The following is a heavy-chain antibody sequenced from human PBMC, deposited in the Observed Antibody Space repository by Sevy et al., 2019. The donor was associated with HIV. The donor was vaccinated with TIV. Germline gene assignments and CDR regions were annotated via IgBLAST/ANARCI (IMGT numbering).Heavy chain of an antibody. CDR3: AKSSNDYIRGSYRQGDYFDY. D-gene: IGHD3-16*02. V-gene: IGHV3-23*01. Sequence: GGYLRLSCAASGFTFSSYAMSWVRQAPGKGLEWISAISGSGGSTYYADSVKGRFTISRDNSKNTLYLQMNSLRAEDTAVYYSAKSSNDYIRGSYRQGDYFDYWGQGTLVTVSS. J-gene: IGHJ4*02. CDR2: ISGSGGST. CDR1: GFTFSSYA.